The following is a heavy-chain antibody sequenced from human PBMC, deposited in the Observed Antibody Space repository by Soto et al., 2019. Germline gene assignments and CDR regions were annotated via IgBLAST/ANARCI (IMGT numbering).Heavy chain of an antibody. CDR1: GFTFSSYA. D-gene: IGHD3-16*02. V-gene: IGHV3-23*01. CDR2: ISGSGGST. J-gene: IGHJ6*03. CDR3: AKNPALYYDYIWGRYRSHHYYMDV. Sequence: GGSLRLSCAASGFTFSSYAMSWVRQAPGKGLEWVSAISGSGGSTYYADSVKGRFTISRDNSKNTPYLQMNSLRAEDTDVDYCAKNPALYYDYIWGRYRSHHYYMDVWGKGTTVTVSS.